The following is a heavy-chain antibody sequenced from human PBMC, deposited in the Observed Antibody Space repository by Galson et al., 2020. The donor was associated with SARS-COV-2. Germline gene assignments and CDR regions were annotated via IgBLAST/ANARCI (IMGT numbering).Heavy chain of an antibody. CDR1: GYTLTELS. Sequence: SVKVSCKVSGYTLTELSMHWVRQAPGKGLEWMGGFDPEDGKTIYAQKFQGRVTMTEDTSTDTAYMELSSLRSEDTAVYYCATYPAAIRESWFGPWYQGTLVIVSS. J-gene: IGHJ5*02. D-gene: IGHD2-2*02. CDR2: FDPEDGKT. CDR3: ATYPAAIRESWFGP. V-gene: IGHV1-24*01.